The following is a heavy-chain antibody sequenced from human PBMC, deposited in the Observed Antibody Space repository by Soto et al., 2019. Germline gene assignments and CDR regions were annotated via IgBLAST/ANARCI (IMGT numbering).Heavy chain of an antibody. V-gene: IGHV1-18*01. J-gene: IGHJ6*03. CDR1: GYTFTSYG. CDR2: ISAYNGNT. Sequence: GASVKVSCKASGYTFTSYGISWVRQAPGQRLEWVGWISAYNGNTNYAQKLQGRVTMTTDTSTSTAYMELRSLRSDDTAVYYCARDPAYEYCSSTSCYGEGYYYYYYYMDVWGKGTTVTVSS. CDR3: ARDPAYEYCSSTSCYGEGYYYYYYYMDV. D-gene: IGHD2-2*01.